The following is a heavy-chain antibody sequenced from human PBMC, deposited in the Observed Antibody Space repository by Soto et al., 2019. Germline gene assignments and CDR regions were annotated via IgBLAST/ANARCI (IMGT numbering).Heavy chain of an antibody. D-gene: IGHD5-12*01. CDR1: GYTFTSYA. V-gene: IGHV1-3*01. CDR2: INAGNGNT. Sequence: ASVKVSCKASGYTFTSYAMHWVRQAPGQRLEWMGWINAGNGNTKYSQKFQGRVTITRDTSASTAYMELSSLRSEDTAVYYCARFQSTTLNRYYYYGMDVWGQGTTVTVSS. J-gene: IGHJ6*02. CDR3: ARFQSTTLNRYYYYGMDV.